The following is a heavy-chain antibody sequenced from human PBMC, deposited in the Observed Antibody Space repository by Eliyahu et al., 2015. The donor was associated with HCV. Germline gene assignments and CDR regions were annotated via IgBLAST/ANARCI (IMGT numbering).Heavy chain of an antibody. CDR3: ASEIRLGY. CDR1: XXXFSSSW. CDR2: INSDGGIT. Sequence: EVQLVESGGGLVQPGGXLRXXCAAXXXXFSSSWMHWVRQVPGKGLVWVSRINSDGGITSYADSVKGRFTISRDNAKNTLYLQMNSLRAEDSAVYYCASEIRLGYWGQGTLVTVSS. J-gene: IGHJ4*02. V-gene: IGHV3-74*01.